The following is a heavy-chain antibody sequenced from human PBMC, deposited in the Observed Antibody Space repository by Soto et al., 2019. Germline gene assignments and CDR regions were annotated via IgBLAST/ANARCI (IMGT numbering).Heavy chain of an antibody. CDR3: ARDLSEWLELLSPRAFDI. V-gene: IGHV1-18*01. CDR2: ISAYNGNT. Sequence: GASVKVSCKASGYTFTSYGISWVRQAPGQGLEWMGWISAYNGNTNYAQKLQGRVTMTTDTSTSTAYMELRSLRSDDTAVYYCARDLSEWLELLSPRAFDIWGQGTMVTVSS. D-gene: IGHD1-7*01. J-gene: IGHJ3*02. CDR1: GYTFTSYG.